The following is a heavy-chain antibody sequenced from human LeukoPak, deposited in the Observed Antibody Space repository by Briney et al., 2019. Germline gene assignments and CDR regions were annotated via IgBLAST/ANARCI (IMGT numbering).Heavy chain of an antibody. Sequence: PSETLSLTCTVSGGSISSYYWSWIRQPAGKGLEWIGRIYTSGSTNYNPSLKSRVTMSVDTSKNQFSLKLSSVTAADTAVYYCARVASAYSSGWYGDFDYWGQGTLVTVSS. CDR2: IYTSGST. V-gene: IGHV4-4*07. D-gene: IGHD6-19*01. J-gene: IGHJ4*02. CDR3: ARVASAYSSGWYGDFDY. CDR1: GGSISSYY.